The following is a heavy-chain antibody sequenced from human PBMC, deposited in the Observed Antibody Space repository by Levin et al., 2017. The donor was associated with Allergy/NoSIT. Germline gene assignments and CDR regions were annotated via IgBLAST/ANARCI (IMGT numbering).Heavy chain of an antibody. V-gene: IGHV3-48*02. D-gene: IGHD1-26*01. J-gene: IGHJ4*02. Sequence: GGSLRLSCAASGFIFSSYSMNWVRQAPGKGLEWVSYISRSSSAIYYADSVKGRFTISRDNAKNSLYLQMNSLRDEDTAVYYCASEAGATRGDPLDYWGQGTLVTVSS. CDR3: ASEAGATRGDPLDY. CDR2: ISRSSSAI. CDR1: GFIFSSYS.